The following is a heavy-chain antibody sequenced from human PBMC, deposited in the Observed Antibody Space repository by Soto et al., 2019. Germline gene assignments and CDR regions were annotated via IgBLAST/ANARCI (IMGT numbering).Heavy chain of an antibody. CDR2: IYYSGST. CDR1: GGSISSSSYY. Sequence: PSETLSLTCTVSGGSISSSSYYWGWIRQPPGKGLEWIGSIYYSGSTYYNPSLKSRVTISVDTSKNQFSLKLSSVTAADTAVYYCARHAYYGDYVDCWGQGTLVTVSS. V-gene: IGHV4-39*01. CDR3: ARHAYYGDYVDC. D-gene: IGHD4-17*01. J-gene: IGHJ4*02.